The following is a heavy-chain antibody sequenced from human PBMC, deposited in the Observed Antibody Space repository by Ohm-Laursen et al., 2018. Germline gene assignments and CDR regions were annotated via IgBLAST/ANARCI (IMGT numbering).Heavy chain of an antibody. D-gene: IGHD1-26*01. Sequence: SLRLSCTASGFTFSSYAMSWVRQAPGKGLEWVSAISGSGGSTYYADFVKGRFTISRDNAKNSLYLQMNSLRAEDTAVYYCAKGGSGSYRTSDHWGQGTLVTVSS. CDR2: ISGSGGST. J-gene: IGHJ4*02. V-gene: IGHV3-23*01. CDR3: AKGGSGSYRTSDH. CDR1: GFTFSSYA.